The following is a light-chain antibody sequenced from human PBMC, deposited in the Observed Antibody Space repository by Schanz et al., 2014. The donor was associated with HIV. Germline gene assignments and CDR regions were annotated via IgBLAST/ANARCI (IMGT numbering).Light chain of an antibody. CDR1: SSDGGGYNH. CDR3: TTWDDLLGACF. J-gene: IGLJ2*01. Sequence: QSALTQPPSASGSPGQSVTISCTGTSSDGGGYNHLPRHQQPPGKAPKLMTYEVIKRPSGVPDRFSGSKSGTSASLAISGLQSEDEADYYCTTWDDLLGACFFGGGTKLTVL. CDR2: EVI. V-gene: IGLV2-8*01.